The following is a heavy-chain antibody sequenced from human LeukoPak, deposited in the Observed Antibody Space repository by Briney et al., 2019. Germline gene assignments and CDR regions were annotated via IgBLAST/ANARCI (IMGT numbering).Heavy chain of an antibody. Sequence: PGGSLRLSCAASGFTFSSYWMHWVRQAPGKGLVWVSRINTDGSSTSYADSVKGRFTISRDNAKNTLYLQMNSLRAEDTAVYYCARAGGRQWLARRFYYREFDYWGQGTLVTVSS. J-gene: IGHJ4*02. D-gene: IGHD6-19*01. CDR3: ARAGGRQWLARRFYYREFDY. CDR1: GFTFSSYW. CDR2: INTDGSST. V-gene: IGHV3-74*01.